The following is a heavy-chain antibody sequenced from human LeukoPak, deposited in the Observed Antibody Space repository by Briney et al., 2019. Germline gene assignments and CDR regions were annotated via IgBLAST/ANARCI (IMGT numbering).Heavy chain of an antibody. Sequence: PSETLSLTCTVSGASIGSISYYWGWIRQPPGKGLEWIGTIHNRGSTYSNPSLKSRVTIFGDTSKNQFSLNLSSVTAADTAVYYCTSTLVRGIIMDAFDIWGQGTMVTVSS. D-gene: IGHD3-10*01. J-gene: IGHJ3*02. CDR1: GASIGSISYY. CDR2: IHNRGST. CDR3: TSTLVRGIIMDAFDI. V-gene: IGHV4-39*07.